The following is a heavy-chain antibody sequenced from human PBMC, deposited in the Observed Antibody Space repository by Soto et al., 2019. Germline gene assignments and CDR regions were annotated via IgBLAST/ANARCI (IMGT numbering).Heavy chain of an antibody. Sequence: QVQLQQWGAGLLKPSETLSLTCAVYGGSFSGYYWSWIRQPPGKGLEWIGEINHSGSTNYNPSLKSRVTISVDTSKNQFSLKLSSVTAAETAVYYCARTLYYDFWSGYYPYYYYGMDVWGQGTTVTVSS. CDR2: INHSGST. J-gene: IGHJ6*02. D-gene: IGHD3-3*01. CDR1: GGSFSGYY. V-gene: IGHV4-34*01. CDR3: ARTLYYDFWSGYYPYYYYGMDV.